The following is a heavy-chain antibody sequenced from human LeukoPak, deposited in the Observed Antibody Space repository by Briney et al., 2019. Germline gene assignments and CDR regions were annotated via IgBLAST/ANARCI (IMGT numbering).Heavy chain of an antibody. Sequence: PGGSLRLSCSASGFTFSSYAMHWVRQAPGKGLEYVPAISSNGGSTYYADSVKGRFTISRDNSKNTLYLQMSSLRAEDTAVYYCVNNGSGRITNWGQGTLVTVSS. D-gene: IGHD3-10*01. V-gene: IGHV3-64D*06. CDR1: GFTFSSYA. CDR3: VNNGSGRITN. J-gene: IGHJ4*02. CDR2: ISSNGGST.